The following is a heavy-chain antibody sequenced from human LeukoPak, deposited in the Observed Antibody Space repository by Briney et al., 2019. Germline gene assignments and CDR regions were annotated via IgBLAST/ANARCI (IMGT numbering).Heavy chain of an antibody. J-gene: IGHJ5*02. D-gene: IGHD3-10*01. Sequence: SETLSLTCTVSGGSISSYYWSWIRQPPGKGLEWIGYIYYSGSTNYNPSLKSRVTISVDTSKNQFSLKLSSVTAADTAVYYCARYFGGYYGSGSYLGYNWLDPWGQGTLVTVSS. V-gene: IGHV4-59*08. CDR1: GGSISSYY. CDR2: IYYSGST. CDR3: ARYFGGYYGSGSYLGYNWLDP.